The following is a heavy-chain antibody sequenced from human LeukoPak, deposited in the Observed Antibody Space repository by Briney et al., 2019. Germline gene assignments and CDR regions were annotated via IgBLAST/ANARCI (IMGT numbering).Heavy chain of an antibody. J-gene: IGHJ4*02. Sequence: ALETLSLTCTVSGGSISSGSYYWGWIRQPPGKGLEWLGTIYHSGSTYYNPSLKSRVTISLDTSKNQFSLKLSSLTAADTAVYYCARGGQQSGGYHYWGQGTLVTVSS. D-gene: IGHD1-26*01. CDR2: IYHSGST. V-gene: IGHV4-39*07. CDR1: GGSISSGSYY. CDR3: ARGGQQSGGYHY.